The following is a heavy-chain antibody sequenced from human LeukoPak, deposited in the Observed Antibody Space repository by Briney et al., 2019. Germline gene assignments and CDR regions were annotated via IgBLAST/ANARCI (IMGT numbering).Heavy chain of an antibody. Sequence: PGGSLRLSCAASGFTFSSYGMHWVRQAPGKGLEWVAVIWYDGSNKYYADSVKGRFTISRDNSKNTLYLQMNSLRAEDTAVYYCAREVFRIAAAVKPSYYFDYWGQGTLVTVSS. CDR1: GFTFSSYG. J-gene: IGHJ4*02. D-gene: IGHD6-25*01. CDR3: AREVFRIAAAVKPSYYFDY. CDR2: IWYDGSNK. V-gene: IGHV3-33*01.